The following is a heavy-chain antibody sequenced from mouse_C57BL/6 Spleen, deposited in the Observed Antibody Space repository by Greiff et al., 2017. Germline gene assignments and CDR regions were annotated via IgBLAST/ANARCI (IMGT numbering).Heavy chain of an antibody. CDR2: IHPNSGST. Sequence: QVQLQQPGAELVKPGASVKLSCKASGYTFTSYWMHWVKQRPGQGLEWIGMIHPNSGSTNYNEKFKSKATLTVDKSSSTASMQLSSLTSEDSAVYYCATPHYDNYPAWFAYWGQGTLVTVSA. J-gene: IGHJ3*01. V-gene: IGHV1-64*01. CDR1: GYTFTSYW. D-gene: IGHD2-1*01. CDR3: ATPHYDNYPAWFAY.